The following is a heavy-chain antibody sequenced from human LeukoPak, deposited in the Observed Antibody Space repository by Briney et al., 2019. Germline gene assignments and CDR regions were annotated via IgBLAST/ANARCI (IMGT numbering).Heavy chain of an antibody. CDR3: VRDFSLTRLERPFDY. Sequence: GGSLRLSCAASGFTFSTYWMTRVRQAPGKGLEWVANIKQDGSDKYYVDSVKGRFTISKDNAKNSLYLQMNSLRAEDTAVYYCVRDFSLTRLERPFDYWGQGTLVTVSS. CDR2: IKQDGSDK. D-gene: IGHD1-1*01. CDR1: GFTFSTYW. V-gene: IGHV3-7*01. J-gene: IGHJ4*02.